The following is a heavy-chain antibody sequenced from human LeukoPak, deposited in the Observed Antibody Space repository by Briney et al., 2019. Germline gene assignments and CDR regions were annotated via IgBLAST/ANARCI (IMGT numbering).Heavy chain of an antibody. CDR1: GGSISSSSYY. CDR3: ATTGYYYDSSGYFYYYYYMDV. D-gene: IGHD3-22*01. Sequence: SETLSLTCTVSGGSISSSSYYWGWIRQPPGKGLEWIGSIYYSGSTYYNPSLKSRVTMSVDTSKNQFSLKLSSVTAADTAVYYCATTGYYYDSSGYFYYYYYMDVWGKGTTVTVSS. V-gene: IGHV4-39*01. CDR2: IYYSGST. J-gene: IGHJ6*03.